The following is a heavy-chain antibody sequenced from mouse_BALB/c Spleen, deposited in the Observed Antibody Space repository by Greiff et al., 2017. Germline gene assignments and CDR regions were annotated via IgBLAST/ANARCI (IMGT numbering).Heavy chain of an antibody. D-gene: IGHD1-1*01. CDR3: ARYYYGSSYYFDD. CDR2: ISYSGST. CDR1: GDSITSGY. J-gene: IGHJ2*01. Sequence: EVKLQESGPSLVKPSQTLSLTCSVTGDSITSGYWNWIRKFTGNQLEYLGYISYSGSTYYNPSFKSRISITRDTSKNQYYLQLNSVTTEDTATYYCARYYYGSSYYFDDWGQGTTLTVSS. V-gene: IGHV3-8*02.